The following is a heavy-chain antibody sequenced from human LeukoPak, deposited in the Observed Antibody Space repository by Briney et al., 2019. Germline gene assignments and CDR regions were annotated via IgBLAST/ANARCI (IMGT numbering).Heavy chain of an antibody. J-gene: IGHJ4*02. CDR1: GYTFTNYG. Sequence: ASVKVSCKASGYTFTNYGISWVRQAPGQGLEWMGWISAYNGHTKYAQKLQGRVTMTTDTSTSTAYMELRSLRSDDTAVYYCARDPNFGVVNGDYWGQGTLVTVSS. CDR3: ARDPNFGVVNGDY. CDR2: ISAYNGHT. D-gene: IGHD3-3*01. V-gene: IGHV1-18*01.